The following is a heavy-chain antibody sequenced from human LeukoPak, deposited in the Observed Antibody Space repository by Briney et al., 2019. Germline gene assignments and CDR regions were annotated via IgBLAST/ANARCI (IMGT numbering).Heavy chain of an antibody. Sequence: ASVKVSCKASGYSLTNYYFHWVRRAPGQGHEWMGIINPSGGSTSYAQNFQGRVTMTRDTSTSTVHMELSSLRSEDTAVYYCARDPDYGSGSYYFDYWGQGTLVTVSS. D-gene: IGHD3-10*01. CDR2: INPSGGST. CDR1: GYSLTNYY. CDR3: ARDPDYGSGSYYFDY. J-gene: IGHJ4*02. V-gene: IGHV1-46*01.